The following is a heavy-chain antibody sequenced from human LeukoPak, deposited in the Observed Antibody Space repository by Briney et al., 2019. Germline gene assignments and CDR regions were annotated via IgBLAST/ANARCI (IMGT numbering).Heavy chain of an antibody. D-gene: IGHD6-19*01. Sequence: GGSLRLSCAASGFTFDAYAMHWVRQAPGKGLEWVSGISWKSGSIGYADSVKGRFTISRDNAKNALYLQMNSLRPEDTALYYCAKAVGSSGWLTFDFWGQGTLLTVPS. V-gene: IGHV3-9*01. CDR3: AKAVGSSGWLTFDF. J-gene: IGHJ4*02. CDR2: ISWKSGSI. CDR1: GFTFDAYA.